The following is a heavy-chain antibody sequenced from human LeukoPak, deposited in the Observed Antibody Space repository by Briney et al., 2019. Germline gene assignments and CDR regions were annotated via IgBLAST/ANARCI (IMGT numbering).Heavy chain of an antibody. D-gene: IGHD2-21*01. Sequence: GGSLRLSCAASGFTFSSYAMSWVRQAPEKGLEWVSTISGSGGSTYYTDSVRGRFTISRDNSKNTLYLQMNSLRAEDTAVYCGVLFLRYLDYWGQGTLVTVSS. V-gene: IGHV3-23*01. CDR1: GFTFSSYA. CDR2: ISGSGGST. CDR3: VLFLRYLDY. J-gene: IGHJ4*02.